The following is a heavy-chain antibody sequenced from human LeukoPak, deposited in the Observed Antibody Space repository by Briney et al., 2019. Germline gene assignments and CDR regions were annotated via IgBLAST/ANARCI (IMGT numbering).Heavy chain of an antibody. V-gene: IGHV3-33*01. Sequence: GGSLRLSCAASGFTFSSYGMHGVRQAPGKGLEGGAVIWYDGSNKDYADCVKGRFTISRDNSKNTLYLQMNSLRAEDTAVYYCAREVRGVTNDAFDIWGQGTMVTVSS. CDR2: IWYDGSNK. CDR3: AREVRGVTNDAFDI. D-gene: IGHD3-10*01. J-gene: IGHJ3*02. CDR1: GFTFSSYG.